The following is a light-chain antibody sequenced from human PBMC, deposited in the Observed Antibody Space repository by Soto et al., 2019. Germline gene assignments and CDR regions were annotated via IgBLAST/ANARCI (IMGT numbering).Light chain of an antibody. J-gene: IGLJ1*01. Sequence: QSSLTQPPSASGSPGQSVTLSCTGTSSDVGAYDFVSWYQQHPGKAPKLVIFEVSKRPSGVPDRFSGSKSGNTASLTVSGLQAEDEADYYCSSYAGSNVLVFGAVTKVTVL. V-gene: IGLV2-8*01. CDR2: EVS. CDR1: SSDVGAYDF. CDR3: SSYAGSNVLV.